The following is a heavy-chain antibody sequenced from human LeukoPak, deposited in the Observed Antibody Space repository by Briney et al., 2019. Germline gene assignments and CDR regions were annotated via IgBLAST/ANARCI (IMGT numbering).Heavy chain of an antibody. CDR3: LASASYTH. J-gene: IGHJ4*02. CDR1: GFSFSNYW. CDR2: TNQDGSQK. V-gene: IGHV3-7*01. Sequence: GGSLRLSCAASGFSFSNYWMTWARQAPGKGLEWVANTNQDGSQKNYLDSVRGRFTISRDNAKSSLYLQMNSLRVDDTAVYFCLASASYTHWGQGTLVTVSS. D-gene: IGHD3-10*01.